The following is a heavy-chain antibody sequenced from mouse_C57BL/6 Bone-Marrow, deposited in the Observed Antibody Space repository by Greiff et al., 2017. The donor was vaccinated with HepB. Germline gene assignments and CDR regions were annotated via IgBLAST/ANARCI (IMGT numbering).Heavy chain of an antibody. J-gene: IGHJ1*03. CDR1: GYSITSDY. CDR2: ISYSGST. CDR3: ARESLIYYYGSSPHWYFDV. V-gene: IGHV3-8*01. Sequence: EVKLQESGPGLAKPSQTLSLTCSVTGYSITSDYWNWIRKFPGNKLEYMGYISYSGSTYYNPSLKSRISITRDTSKNQYYLQLNSVTTEDTATYHCARESLIYYYGSSPHWYFDVWGTGTTVTVSS. D-gene: IGHD1-1*01.